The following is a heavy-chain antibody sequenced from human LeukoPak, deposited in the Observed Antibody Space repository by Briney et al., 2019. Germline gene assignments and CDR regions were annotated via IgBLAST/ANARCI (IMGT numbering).Heavy chain of an antibody. J-gene: IGHJ4*02. Sequence: ASVKVSCKPSGYTSTDYYIYWVRQAPGQGLEWMGWINPNSGGTNYAQKFQGRVTMTRDTSINTAHMALSRLRSDDTAVYYCAATCSGGRCYSGDSWGRGTLVSVSS. CDR2: INPNSGGT. CDR1: GYTSTDYY. D-gene: IGHD2-15*01. CDR3: AATCSGGRCYSGDS. V-gene: IGHV1-2*02.